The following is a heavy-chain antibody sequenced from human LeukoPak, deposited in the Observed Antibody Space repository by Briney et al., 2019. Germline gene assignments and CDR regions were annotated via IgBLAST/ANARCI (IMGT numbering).Heavy chain of an antibody. D-gene: IGHD2-21*02. J-gene: IGHJ4*02. CDR1: GGSISGSSYY. CDR2: IYYRGST. V-gene: IGHV4-39*01. Sequence: PSETLSFTCSVSGGSISGSSYYWGWIRQPPGKGLEWIGNIYYRGSTYHNPSLKSRVIMSIDTSKNQFSLKVNSVTATDTAVYYCAKTVWSRLAAGLDSWGQGTLVTVSS. CDR3: AKTVWSRLAAGLDS.